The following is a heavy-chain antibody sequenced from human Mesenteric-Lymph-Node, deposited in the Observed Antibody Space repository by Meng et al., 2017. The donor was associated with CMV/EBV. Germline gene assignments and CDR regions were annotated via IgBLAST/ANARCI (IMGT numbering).Heavy chain of an antibody. J-gene: IGHJ6*02. V-gene: IGHV3-30*02. CDR3: AKSIRRARTGTSGMDV. D-gene: IGHD1-7*01. CDR1: GFTFSSYG. Sequence: GGSLRLSCAASGFTFSSYGMHWVRQAPGKGLEWVAFIRYDGSNKYYADSVKGRFTISRDNSKNTLYLQMNSLRAEDTAVYYCAKSIRRARTGTSGMDVWGQGTTVTVSS. CDR2: IRYDGSNK.